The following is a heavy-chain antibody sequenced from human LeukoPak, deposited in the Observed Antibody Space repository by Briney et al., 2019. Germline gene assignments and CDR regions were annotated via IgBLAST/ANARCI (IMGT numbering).Heavy chain of an antibody. CDR1: GGSISSYY. D-gene: IGHD3-3*01. V-gene: IGHV4-59*01. J-gene: IGHJ5*02. CDR2: IYYSGST. Sequence: SETLSLTCTVSGGSISSYYWSWIRQPPGKGLEWIGYIYYSGSTNYNPSLKSRVTLSVDTSKNQFSLKLSSVTAADTAVYYCARDKRHYDFWSGTASNWLDPWGQGTLVTVSS. CDR3: ARDKRHYDFWSGTASNWLDP.